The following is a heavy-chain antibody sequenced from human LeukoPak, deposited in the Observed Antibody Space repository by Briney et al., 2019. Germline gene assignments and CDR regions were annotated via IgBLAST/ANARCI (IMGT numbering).Heavy chain of an antibody. CDR1: GFTFSSYS. V-gene: IGHV3-21*01. Sequence: PGGSLRLSCAASGFTFSSYSMHWVRQAPGKGLEWVSSISSSSGYIYYADSVKGRFTISRDNAKNSLYLQMNSLRAEDTAVYYCAREVVVPAAARHYYYYYYMDVWGKGTTVTVSS. CDR3: AREVVVPAAARHYYYYYYMDV. J-gene: IGHJ6*03. CDR2: ISSSSGYI. D-gene: IGHD2-2*01.